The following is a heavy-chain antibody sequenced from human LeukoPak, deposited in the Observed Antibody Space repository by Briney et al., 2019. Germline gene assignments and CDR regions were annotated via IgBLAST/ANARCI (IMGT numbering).Heavy chain of an antibody. J-gene: IGHJ5*02. CDR2: IYYSGST. V-gene: IGHV4-39*07. Sequence: SETLSLTCTVSGGSISSSSYYWGWIRQPPGKGLEWIGSIYYSGSTYYNPSLKSRVTISVDTSKNQFSLKLSSVTAADTAVYYCARTPPRRRITMVRGAWGWFDPWGQGTLVTVSS. CDR1: GGSISSSSYY. D-gene: IGHD3-10*01. CDR3: ARTPPRRRITMVRGAWGWFDP.